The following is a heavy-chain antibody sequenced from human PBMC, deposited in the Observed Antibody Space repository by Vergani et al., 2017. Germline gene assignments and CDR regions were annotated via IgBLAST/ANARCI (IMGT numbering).Heavy chain of an antibody. CDR1: GFNFGEYG. Sequence: EVQLVESGGDLVQPGRSLRLSCETSGFNFGEYGVSWVRQAPGKGLEWIGFIRSKTYGATPEYAASVRGSFTISRDDSKDIAYLQMSSLKKEDTAVYRCAVEIYDYGGSRDFDCWGQGTLVVVSS. V-gene: IGHV3-49*04. J-gene: IGHJ4*02. CDR2: IRSKTYGATP. CDR3: AVEIYDYGGSRDFDC. D-gene: IGHD4-23*01.